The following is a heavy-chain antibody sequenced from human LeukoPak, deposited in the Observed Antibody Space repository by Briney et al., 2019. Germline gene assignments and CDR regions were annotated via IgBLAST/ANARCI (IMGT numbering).Heavy chain of an antibody. V-gene: IGHV3-30*02. CDR2: IWYDGSNK. J-gene: IGHJ6*02. D-gene: IGHD1-26*01. CDR3: AKEVSGSYYVYYYYYYGMDV. Sequence: PGGSLRLSCAASGFTFSSYGMHWVRQAPGKGLEWGAVIWYDGSNKYYADSVKGRFTISRDNSKNTLYLQMNSLRAEDTAVYYCAKEVSGSYYVYYYYYYGMDVWGQGTTVTVSS. CDR1: GFTFSSYG.